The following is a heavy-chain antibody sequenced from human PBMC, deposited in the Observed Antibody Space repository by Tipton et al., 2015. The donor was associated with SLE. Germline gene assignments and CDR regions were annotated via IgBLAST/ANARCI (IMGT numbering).Heavy chain of an antibody. CDR3: ARNYVPLDAFDI. CDR1: GGSISSHY. D-gene: IGHD1-7*01. CDR2: MGYSGSS. J-gene: IGHJ3*02. V-gene: IGHV4-59*11. Sequence: TLSLTCTVSGGSISSHYWSWIRQPPGKGLEWIGYMGYSGSSHYNPSLKSRVTISVDTSENQFSLKLSSVTAADTAVYYCARNYVPLDAFDIWGQGTMVTVSS.